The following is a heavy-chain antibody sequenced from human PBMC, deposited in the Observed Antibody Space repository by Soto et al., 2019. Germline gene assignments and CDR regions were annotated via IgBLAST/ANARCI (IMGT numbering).Heavy chain of an antibody. CDR3: TTDQAGGYFYYFGVVV. Sequence: PGGSLRLSCAASGFTFSNAWMSWVRQAPGKGLEWVGRIRSKGDGETTDYAAPVRGRFTISRDDSKNTFLLQMNSLKAEDTAVYYCTTDQAGGYFYYFGVVVWGQGTTVTVSS. CDR2: IRSKGDGETT. V-gene: IGHV3-15*01. D-gene: IGHD2-15*01. J-gene: IGHJ6*02. CDR1: GFTFSNAW.